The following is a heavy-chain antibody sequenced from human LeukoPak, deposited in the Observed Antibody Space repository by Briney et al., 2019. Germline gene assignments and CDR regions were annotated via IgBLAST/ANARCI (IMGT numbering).Heavy chain of an antibody. V-gene: IGHV3-23*01. CDR2: ISGTGGRT. Sequence: GGSLRLSCTASGFTFSNYAMTWVRQAPGKGLVWVSSISGTGGRTYSADSVKGRFTISRDNSKNTLYLQMKNLRVEHTAVYYCAKGLHGGVGYGVDVWGQGTTVSVSS. D-gene: IGHD3-16*01. CDR3: AKGLHGGVGYGVDV. J-gene: IGHJ6*02. CDR1: GFTFSNYA.